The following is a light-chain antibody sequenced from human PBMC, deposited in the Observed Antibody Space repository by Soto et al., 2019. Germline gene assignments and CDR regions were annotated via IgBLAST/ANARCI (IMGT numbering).Light chain of an antibody. J-gene: IGLJ1*01. Sequence: QSVLTQPPSASGTPGQRVTISCSGSSSSIGSNNVYWYHQLPGTAPKLLIYRNNQRPSGVPDRFSGSKSGTSASLAISGLRSEDEADYYCAAWDDSVSGYVFGTGTKVTAL. CDR3: AAWDDSVSGYV. CDR1: SSSIGSNN. CDR2: RNN. V-gene: IGLV1-47*01.